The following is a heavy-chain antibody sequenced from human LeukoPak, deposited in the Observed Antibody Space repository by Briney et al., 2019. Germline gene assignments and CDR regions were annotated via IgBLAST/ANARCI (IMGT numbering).Heavy chain of an antibody. V-gene: IGHV1-69*08. CDR2: IIPILGTA. J-gene: IGHJ4*02. CDR1: GGTFSSYT. D-gene: IGHD3-3*01. Sequence: GASVKVSCKASGGTFSSYTISWVRQAPGQGLEWMGRIIPILGTANYAQKFQGRVTITADKSTSTAYMELSSLRSEDTAVYYCARDPRTYYDFWSGYSDNDGYWGQGTLVTVSS. CDR3: ARDPRTYYDFWSGYSDNDGY.